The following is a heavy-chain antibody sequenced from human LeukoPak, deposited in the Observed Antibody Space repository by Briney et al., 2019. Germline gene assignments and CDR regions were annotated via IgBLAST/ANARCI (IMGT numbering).Heavy chain of an antibody. D-gene: IGHD2-8*02. CDR2: IYHSGST. CDR1: GYSISSGYY. J-gene: IGHJ5*02. Sequence: SETLSLTCAVSGYSISSGYYWGWIRQPPGKGLEWIGSIYHSGSTHYNPSLKSRVAISVDTPNNQFSLKLNSVTAADTAIYYCAKHTDCTGSSGCQRGSSSPHNWFDPWGQGTLVTVSS. CDR3: AKHTDCTGSSGCQRGSSSPHNWFDP. V-gene: IGHV4-38-2*01.